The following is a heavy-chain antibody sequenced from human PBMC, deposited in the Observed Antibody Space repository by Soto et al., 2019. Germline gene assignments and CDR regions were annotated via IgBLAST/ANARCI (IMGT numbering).Heavy chain of an antibody. CDR1: GGSISSYY. J-gene: IGHJ3*02. D-gene: IGHD1-26*01. CDR2: IYTSGST. Sequence: SETLSLTCTVSGGSISSYYWSWIRQPAGKGLEWIGRIYTSGSTNYNPSLKSRVTMSVDTSKNQFSLKLSSVTAADTAVYYCARGANIGSYWDAFDIWGQGTLVTVSS. CDR3: ARGANIGSYWDAFDI. V-gene: IGHV4-4*07.